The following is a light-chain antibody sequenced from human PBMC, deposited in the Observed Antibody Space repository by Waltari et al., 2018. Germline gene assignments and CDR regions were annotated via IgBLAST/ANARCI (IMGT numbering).Light chain of an antibody. J-gene: IGLJ3*02. V-gene: IGLV5-45*01. Sequence: QAVLTQPASLSASPGASASLTCTLRSGINVGSYRIYWYKQSPGSHPQYHLRYKSDSDKQQGSGFPSGFSGSTDASANAAILLISGLQSEDEADYYCMIWHSSAWVFGGGTKLTVL. CDR1: SGINVGSYR. CDR2: YKSDSDK. CDR3: MIWHSSAWV.